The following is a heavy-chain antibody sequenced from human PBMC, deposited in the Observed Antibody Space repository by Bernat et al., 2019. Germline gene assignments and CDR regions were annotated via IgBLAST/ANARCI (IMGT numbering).Heavy chain of an antibody. CDR3: AKGPPIVVVPAAGYYYMDV. D-gene: IGHD2-2*01. J-gene: IGHJ6*03. Sequence: QVQLQQWGAGLLKPSETLSLTCAVYGGSFSDYYWTWIRQPPGKGLEWIGEINHSGNTNYNPSLKSRVTISVDTSNNQFSLKLRSVTAADTAVYYCAKGPPIVVVPAAGYYYMDVWGKGTTVTVAS. CDR1: GGSFSDYY. CDR2: INHSGNT. V-gene: IGHV4-34*01.